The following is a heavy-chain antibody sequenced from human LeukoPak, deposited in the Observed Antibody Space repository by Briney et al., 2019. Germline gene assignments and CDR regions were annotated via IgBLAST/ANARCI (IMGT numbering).Heavy chain of an antibody. CDR2: IYHSGST. CDR3: ARPTNGGWFDP. Sequence: SETLSLTCTVSGGSISTDYWGWIRQPPRKGLEWIGYIYHSGSTNYNPSLESRVTISVDTSKNQFSLKLSSVTAADTAVYYCARPTNGGWFDPWGQGTLVTVSS. CDR1: GGSISTDY. J-gene: IGHJ5*02. D-gene: IGHD2-8*01. V-gene: IGHV4-59*08.